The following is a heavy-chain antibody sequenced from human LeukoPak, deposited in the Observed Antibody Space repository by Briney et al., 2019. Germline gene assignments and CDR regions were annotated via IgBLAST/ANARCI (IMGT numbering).Heavy chain of an antibody. J-gene: IGHJ4*02. CDR3: AKDGSPSGDYGPPRHFDY. CDR1: GFNFNSYT. V-gene: IGHV3-30*04. D-gene: IGHD4-17*01. Sequence: GGSLRLSCAASGFNFNSYTMHWVRQAPGKGLEWVAVISYDGGDKFYADSVKGRFTISRDNSKNTLYLQMNSLRAEDTAVYYCAKDGSPSGDYGPPRHFDYWGQGTLVTVSS. CDR2: ISYDGGDK.